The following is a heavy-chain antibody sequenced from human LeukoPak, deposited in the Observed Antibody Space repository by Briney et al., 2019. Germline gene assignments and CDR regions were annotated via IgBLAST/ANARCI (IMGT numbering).Heavy chain of an antibody. D-gene: IGHD6-6*01. J-gene: IGHJ5*02. V-gene: IGHV1-2*02. CDR3: ARDKGAARPDLWFDP. Sequence: ASVKVSCKASGYTFTGYYMHWVRQAPGQGLEWMGWINPNSGGTNYAQKFQGRVTMTRDTSISTAYMELSRLRSDDTAVYHCARDKGAARPDLWFDPWGQGTLVTVSS. CDR1: GYTFTGYY. CDR2: INPNSGGT.